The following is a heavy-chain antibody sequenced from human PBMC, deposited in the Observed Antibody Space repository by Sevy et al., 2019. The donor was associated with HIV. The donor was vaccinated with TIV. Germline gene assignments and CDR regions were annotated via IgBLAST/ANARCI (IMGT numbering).Heavy chain of an antibody. CDR1: GFTFSISA. CDR2: ISGSGNSA. V-gene: IGHV3-23*01. CDR3: AKGGRSYGDSYFDH. D-gene: IGHD5-18*01. Sequence: GGSLRLSCAASGFTFSISAMIWVRQAPGKGLEWVSVISGSGNSAYYADSVKGRFTISRDNSKNTLSLQMNSLRAEDTAVYYCAKGGRSYGDSYFDHWGQGTLVTVSS. J-gene: IGHJ4*02.